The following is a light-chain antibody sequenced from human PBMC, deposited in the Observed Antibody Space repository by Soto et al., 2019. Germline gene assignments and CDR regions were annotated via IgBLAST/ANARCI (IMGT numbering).Light chain of an antibody. J-gene: IGKJ4*01. V-gene: IGKV1-39*01. CDR2: AAS. CDR1: QSISSY. Sequence: DIQMTQSPSSLSASVGDRVTITCRASQSISSYLNWYQQKPGKAPKLLIYAASTLRSGVPLRFSGSGSGTDFTLTIISLLPEDFATYYCQQSYSTFTFGGGTKVDIK. CDR3: QQSYSTFT.